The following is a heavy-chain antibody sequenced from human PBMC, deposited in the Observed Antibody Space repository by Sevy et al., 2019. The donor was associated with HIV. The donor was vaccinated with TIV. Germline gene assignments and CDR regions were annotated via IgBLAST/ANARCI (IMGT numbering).Heavy chain of an antibody. D-gene: IGHD3-22*01. J-gene: IGHJ4*02. CDR1: GFKYSNCG. CDR2: ISYDGSNK. CDR3: AKEISSAYYFDY. Sequence: GGSLRLSCAASGFKYSNCGMHWVRQAPGKGLEWLAVISYDGSNKLYGDSVKGRFTISRDNSKNTLSLQMNSLRAEDTAEYYCAKEISSAYYFDYWSQGTLVTVSS. V-gene: IGHV3-30*18.